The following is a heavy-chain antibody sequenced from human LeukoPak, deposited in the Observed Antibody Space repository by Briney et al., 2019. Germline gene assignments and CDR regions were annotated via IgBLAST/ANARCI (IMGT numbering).Heavy chain of an antibody. V-gene: IGHV1-69*04. CDR3: ARGYCSSTSCYHPSPYFDY. J-gene: IGHJ4*02. CDR2: IIPILGIA. CDR1: GGTFSSYA. D-gene: IGHD2-2*01. Sequence: SVKVSCKASGGTFSSYAISWVRQAPGQGLEWMGRIIPILGIANYAQKFQGRVTITADKSTSTAYMELSSLRSEDTAVYYCARGYCSSTSCYHPSPYFDYWGQGTLVTVSS.